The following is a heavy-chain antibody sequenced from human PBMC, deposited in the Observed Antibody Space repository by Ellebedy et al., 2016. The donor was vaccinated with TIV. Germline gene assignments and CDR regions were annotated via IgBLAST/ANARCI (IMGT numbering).Heavy chain of an antibody. CDR3: ARLNGRWLVYY. V-gene: IGHV4-59*01. J-gene: IGHJ4*02. CDR2: INYTGST. D-gene: IGHD5-24*01. CDR1: GGSINGFY. Sequence: MPSETLSLTCTVSGGSINGFYWNWIRQSPGKGLEWMGYINYTGSTNYNPSLRSRVSISLDKSKSQFSLTVTSLTSEDTDVYYCARLNGRWLVYYWGQGSLVTVSS.